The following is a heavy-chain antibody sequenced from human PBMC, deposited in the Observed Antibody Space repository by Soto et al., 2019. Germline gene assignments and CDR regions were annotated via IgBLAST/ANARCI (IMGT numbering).Heavy chain of an antibody. Sequence: EVQLVESGGGLVKPGGSLRLSCGASGFTFSSYSMNWVRQAPGKGLEWVSSISSSSSYIYYADSVKGRFTISRDNAKNSLYLQMNSLRAEDTAVYYCAREVSKYSGYDFDYWGQGTLVTVSS. J-gene: IGHJ4*02. D-gene: IGHD5-12*01. CDR1: GFTFSSYS. CDR2: ISSSSSYI. V-gene: IGHV3-21*01. CDR3: AREVSKYSGYDFDY.